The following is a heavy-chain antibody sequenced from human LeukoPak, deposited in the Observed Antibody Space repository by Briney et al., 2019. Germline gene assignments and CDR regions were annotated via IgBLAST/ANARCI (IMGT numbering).Heavy chain of an antibody. Sequence: SETLSLTCTVSGGSINSYYWTWIRQPPGKGLELIGHVYYSGSTYYSPSLKSRVTISVDTSKNQFSLKLSSVTAADTAVYYCARVTASGSYYYPFPYWGQGTLVTVSS. J-gene: IGHJ4*02. D-gene: IGHD3-10*01. CDR1: GGSINSYY. CDR3: ARVTASGSYYYPFPY. V-gene: IGHV4-59*01. CDR2: VYYSGST.